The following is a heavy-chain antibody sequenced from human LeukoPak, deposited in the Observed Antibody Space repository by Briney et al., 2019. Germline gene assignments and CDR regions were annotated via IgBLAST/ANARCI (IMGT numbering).Heavy chain of an antibody. J-gene: IGHJ5*02. CDR3: AKDPQWLPPNWFDP. D-gene: IGHD6-19*01. Sequence: GVSLRLYCAASGFTFSSYAMSWVRQAPGKGLEWVSDISGSGGSTYYADSVKGRFTISRDNSKNTLYLQMNSLRAEDTAVYYCAKDPQWLPPNWFDPWGQGTLVTVSS. V-gene: IGHV3-23*01. CDR1: GFTFSSYA. CDR2: ISGSGGST.